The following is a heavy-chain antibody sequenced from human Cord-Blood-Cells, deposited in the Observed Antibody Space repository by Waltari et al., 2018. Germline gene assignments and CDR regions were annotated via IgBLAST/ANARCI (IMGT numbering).Heavy chain of an antibody. CDR3: ARHREGQWLKN. J-gene: IGHJ4*02. D-gene: IGHD6-19*01. CDR1: GGSISSSRYY. V-gene: IGHV4-39*01. Sequence: QLQLQESGPGLVKPSATLSLTCTVPGGSISSSRYYWGRIRQPPGKGLEWIGSIYYSGSTYYNPSLKGRVTISVDTSKNQFSLKLSSVTAADTAVYYCARHREGQWLKNWGQGTLVTVSS. CDR2: IYYSGST.